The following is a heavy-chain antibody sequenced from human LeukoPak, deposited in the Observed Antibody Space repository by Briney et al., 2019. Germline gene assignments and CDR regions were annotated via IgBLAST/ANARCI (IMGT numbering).Heavy chain of an antibody. J-gene: IGHJ3*02. D-gene: IGHD3-3*01. Sequence: SETLSLTCAVYGGSFCGYYWSWIRQPPGKGLEWIGEINHSGSTNYNPSLKSRVTISVDTSKNQFSLKLSSVTAADTAVYYCARGCDFWSGYYTGDAFDIWGQGTMVTVSS. V-gene: IGHV4-34*01. CDR2: INHSGST. CDR1: GGSFCGYY. CDR3: ARGCDFWSGYYTGDAFDI.